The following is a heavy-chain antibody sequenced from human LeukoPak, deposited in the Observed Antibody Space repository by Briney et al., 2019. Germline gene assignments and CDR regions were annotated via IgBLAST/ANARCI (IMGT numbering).Heavy chain of an antibody. CDR3: ARAYYYGSGSYSFDY. Sequence: GGSLRLSCAASAFTFSYYSMNWVRQAPGKGLERVSYISSGSSTIYYADSVKGRFAISRDNGKNSLYLQMNSLRDEDTAVYYCARAYYYGSGSYSFDYWGQGTLVTVSS. CDR1: AFTFSYYS. J-gene: IGHJ4*02. V-gene: IGHV3-48*02. CDR2: ISSGSSTI. D-gene: IGHD3-10*01.